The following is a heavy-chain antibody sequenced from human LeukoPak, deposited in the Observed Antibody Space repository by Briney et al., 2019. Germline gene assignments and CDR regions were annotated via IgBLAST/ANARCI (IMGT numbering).Heavy chain of an antibody. V-gene: IGHV3-9*01. J-gene: IGHJ6*02. Sequence: PGGSLRLSCAASGFTFDDYAMHWVRQAPGKGLEWVSGISWNSRSIGYADSVKGRFTISRDNAKNSLYLQMNSLRAEDTALYYCAKDSYSRTYYGMDVWGQGTTVTVSS. CDR3: AKDSYSRTYYGMDV. CDR1: GFTFDDYA. CDR2: ISWNSRSI. D-gene: IGHD6-13*01.